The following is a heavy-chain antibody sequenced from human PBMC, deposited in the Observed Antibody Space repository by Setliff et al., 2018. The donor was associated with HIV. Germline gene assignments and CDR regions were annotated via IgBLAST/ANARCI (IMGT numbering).Heavy chain of an antibody. CDR2: IRSKTHGGRT. D-gene: IGHD2-15*01. J-gene: IGHJ5*02. CDR3: VRDWYCSGGSCSNCFDP. CDR1: EFTFGDYG. V-gene: IGHV3-49*04. Sequence: PGGSLRLSCTASEFTFGDYGVSWVRQAPGKGLEWVGFIRSKTHGGRTEYAASVKGRLTMTTDTSTSTAFMELRSLSSDDSAVYYCVRDWYCSGGSCSNCFDPWGQGTLVTVSS.